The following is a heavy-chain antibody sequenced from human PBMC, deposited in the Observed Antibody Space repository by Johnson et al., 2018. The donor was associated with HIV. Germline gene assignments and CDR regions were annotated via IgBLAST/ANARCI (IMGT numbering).Heavy chain of an antibody. CDR3: TTAIYSYDTRDTRAFDI. Sequence: EVQLVESGGGLVQPGGSLRLSCAASGFTVSRNYMNWVRQAPGKGLEWVSVIYSGGSTYYADSVKGRFTISRDSSKNTLYLQMNSLRAEDTALYYCTTAIYSYDTRDTRAFDIWGQGTMVTVSS. J-gene: IGHJ3*02. CDR2: IYSGGST. CDR1: GFTVSRNY. V-gene: IGHV3-66*01. D-gene: IGHD3-22*01.